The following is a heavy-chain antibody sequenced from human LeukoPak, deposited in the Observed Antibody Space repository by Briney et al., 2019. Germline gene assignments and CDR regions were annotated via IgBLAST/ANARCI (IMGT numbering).Heavy chain of an antibody. CDR1: GGSISSYY. CDR3: ATSLSSSWPSFDY. D-gene: IGHD6-13*01. CDR2: INHSGST. Sequence: SETLSLTCTVSGGSISSYYWSWIRQPPGKGLEWIGEINHSGSTNYNPSLKSRVTISVDTSKNQFSLKLSSVTAADTAVYYCATSLSSSWPSFDYWGQGTLVTVSS. V-gene: IGHV4-34*01. J-gene: IGHJ4*02.